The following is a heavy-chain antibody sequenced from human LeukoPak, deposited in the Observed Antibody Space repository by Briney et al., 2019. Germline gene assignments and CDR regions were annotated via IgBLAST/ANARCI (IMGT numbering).Heavy chain of an antibody. CDR1: GFTFSSYW. CDR2: IKQDGSEK. CDR3: ARAGRYFDWLSFFDY. V-gene: IGHV3-7*03. D-gene: IGHD3-9*01. J-gene: IGHJ4*02. Sequence: PGGSLRLSCAVSGFTFSSYWMSWVRQAQGKGLEWVGNIKQDGSEKYHVNSVKGRFTISRDNAKSSLYLQMNSLRAEDTAVYYGARAGRYFDWLSFFDYWGEGTLVTVSS.